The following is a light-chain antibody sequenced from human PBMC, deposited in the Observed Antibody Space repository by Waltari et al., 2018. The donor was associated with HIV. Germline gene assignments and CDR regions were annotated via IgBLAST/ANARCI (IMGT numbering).Light chain of an antibody. CDR3: SSYTTTNTVV. Sequence: QSALTQPASVYGSPGQSITISCSGNSSDISTYNFVSWYQKHPDKAPKLLIYDVDTRPSGVPRRFSGSKSGDTASLTISAIQADDEADYFCSSYTTTNTVVFGGGTKVSVL. CDR2: DVD. CDR1: SSDISTYNF. V-gene: IGLV2-14*03. J-gene: IGLJ2*01.